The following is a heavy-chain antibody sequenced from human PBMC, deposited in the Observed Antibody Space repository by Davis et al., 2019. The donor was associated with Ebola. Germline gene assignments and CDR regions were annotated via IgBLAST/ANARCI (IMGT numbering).Heavy chain of an antibody. V-gene: IGHV3-23*01. CDR1: GFAFSNYA. Sequence: PGGSLRLSCAASGFAFSNYAMSWVRQAPGKGLEWVSAIRGSGATTHYANSVKGRFTVSRDTPKNTLYLQMNSLRADDTAVYYCAKEYYRGSTSYYYGLDVWGQGTTVTVSS. D-gene: IGHD3-10*01. CDR2: IRGSGATT. CDR3: AKEYYRGSTSYYYGLDV. J-gene: IGHJ6*02.